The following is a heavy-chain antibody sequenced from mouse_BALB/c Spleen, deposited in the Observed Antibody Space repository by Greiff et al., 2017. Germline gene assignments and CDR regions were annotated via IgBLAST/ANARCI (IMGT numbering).Heavy chain of an antibody. D-gene: IGHD4-1*01. Sequence: EVQVVESGGGLVQPGGSLKLSCAASGFTFSSYTMSWVRQTPEKRLEWVAYISNGGGSTYYPDTVKGRFTISRDNAKNTLYLQMSSLKSEDTAMYYCARRGWDYYAMDYWGQGTSVTVSS. V-gene: IGHV5-12-2*01. CDR2: ISNGGGST. J-gene: IGHJ4*01. CDR3: ARRGWDYYAMDY. CDR1: GFTFSSYT.